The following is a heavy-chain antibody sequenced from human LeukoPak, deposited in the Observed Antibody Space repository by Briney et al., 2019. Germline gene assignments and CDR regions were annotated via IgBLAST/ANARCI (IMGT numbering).Heavy chain of an antibody. V-gene: IGHV3-21*01. J-gene: IGHJ3*02. CDR1: GFTFSSYS. CDR2: ISSTGTYM. Sequence: GGSLRLSCAASGFTFSSYSMNWVRQAPGKGLEWVSSISSTGTYMYYADSVKGRFTISRDNAKNSLYLQMNSLRAEDTAVYYCARGITMVRGAQDDAFDIWGQGTMVTVSS. CDR3: ARGITMVRGAQDDAFDI. D-gene: IGHD3-10*01.